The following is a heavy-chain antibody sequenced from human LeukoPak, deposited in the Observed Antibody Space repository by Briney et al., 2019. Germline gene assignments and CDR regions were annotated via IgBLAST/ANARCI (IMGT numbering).Heavy chain of an antibody. CDR3: ARLPRRANKKKYYFDY. CDR2: INHSGST. Sequence: SETLSLTCAVYGGSFSGYYWSWIRQPPGKGLEWIGEINHSGSTNYNPSLKSRVTISVDTSKNQFSLKLSSVTAADTAVYYCARLPRRANKKKYYFDYWGQGTLVTVS. V-gene: IGHV4-34*01. J-gene: IGHJ4*02. CDR1: GGSFSGYY.